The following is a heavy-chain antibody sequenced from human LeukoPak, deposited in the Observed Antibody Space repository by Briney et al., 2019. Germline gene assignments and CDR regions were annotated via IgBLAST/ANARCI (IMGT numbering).Heavy chain of an antibody. V-gene: IGHV3-21*01. D-gene: IGHD2/OR15-2a*01. CDR3: VGNIDY. J-gene: IGHJ4*02. Sequence: GGSLRLSCAASGFTFNSYTMTWVRQAPGKGLEWVSSISSSSSYIYDADSVEGRFTISRDNAKNSLYLQMNSLRAGDTAVYYCVGNIDYWGQGTLVTVSS. CDR1: GFTFNSYT. CDR2: ISSSSSYI.